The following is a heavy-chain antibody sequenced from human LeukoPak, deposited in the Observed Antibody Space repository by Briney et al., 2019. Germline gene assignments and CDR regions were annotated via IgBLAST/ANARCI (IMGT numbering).Heavy chain of an antibody. CDR1: GGSISSYY. CDR2: IYTSGST. J-gene: IGHJ4*02. V-gene: IGHV4-4*07. Sequence: SETLSLTCTVSGGSISSYYWSWIRQPAGKGLEWIGRIYTSGSTNYNPSLKSRVTISVDTSKNQFSLKLSSVTAADTAVYYCARRASPITLVRGALDYWGQGTLVTVSS. D-gene: IGHD3-10*01. CDR3: ARRASPITLVRGALDY.